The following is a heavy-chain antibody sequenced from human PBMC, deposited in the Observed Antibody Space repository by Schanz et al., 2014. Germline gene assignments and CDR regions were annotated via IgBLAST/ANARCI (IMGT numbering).Heavy chain of an antibody. D-gene: IGHD3-10*01. Sequence: EVQLVESGGGLVQPAGSLRLSCAVSGIMFSDLFIDWVRQAPGKGLEWVGRTKSKEYSYITEYAASLRGRFTISRDESKKSVYLRMTSLKTEDTAVYYCAAIRSIFGYWGQGVLVTVSS. CDR2: TKSKEYSYIT. CDR1: GIMFSDLF. J-gene: IGHJ4*02. CDR3: AAIRSIFGY. V-gene: IGHV3-72*01.